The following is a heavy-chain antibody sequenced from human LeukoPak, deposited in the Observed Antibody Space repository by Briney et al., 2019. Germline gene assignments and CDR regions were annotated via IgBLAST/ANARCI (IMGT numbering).Heavy chain of an antibody. Sequence: GGSLRLSCAASGFTFSNYAMSRVRQAPGKGLEWVSAISGSDGSTWYADSVKGRFTISRDNSKNTLYLHMNSLRGEDTALYYCAGNRANPNDVFNTWGQGTLITVS. CDR3: AGNRANPNDVFNT. J-gene: IGHJ3*02. CDR1: GFTFSNYA. V-gene: IGHV3-23*01. CDR2: ISGSDGST.